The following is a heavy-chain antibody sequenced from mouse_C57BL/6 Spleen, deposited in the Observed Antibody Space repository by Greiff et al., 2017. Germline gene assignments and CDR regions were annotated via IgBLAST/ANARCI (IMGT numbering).Heavy chain of an antibody. CDR3: ARHSYSFDY. V-gene: IGHV5-9*01. D-gene: IGHD2-10*01. CDR2: ISGGGGNT. J-gene: IGHJ2*01. Sequence: EVQRVESGGGLVKPGGSLKLSCAASGFTFSSYTMSWVRQTPEKRLEWVATISGGGGNTYYPDSVKGRFTISRDNAKNTLYLQMSSLRSEDTALYYCARHSYSFDYWGQGTTLTVSS. CDR1: GFTFSSYT.